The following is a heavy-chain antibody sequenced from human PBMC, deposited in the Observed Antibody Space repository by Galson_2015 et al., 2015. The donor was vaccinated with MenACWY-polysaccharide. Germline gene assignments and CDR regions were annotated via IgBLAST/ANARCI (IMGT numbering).Heavy chain of an antibody. CDR3: ARGILDSRGRAIDD. V-gene: IGHV1-2*02. Sequence: SVKVSCKASGYTFVDYWLHWVRQAPGQGFEWMGWINPNRGAAGYGHKFQGKVTMTRDTSISTAYMELNSLTSDDTAVYYCARGILDSRGRAIDDWGQGALVTVSS. CDR1: GYTFVDYW. D-gene: IGHD3/OR15-3a*01. J-gene: IGHJ4*02. CDR2: INPNRGAA.